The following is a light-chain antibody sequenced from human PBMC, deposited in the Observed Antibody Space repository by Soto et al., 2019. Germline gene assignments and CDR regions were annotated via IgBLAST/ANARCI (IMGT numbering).Light chain of an antibody. CDR1: SSDVGSYNL. V-gene: IGLV2-23*01. J-gene: IGLJ2*01. Sequence: QSALTQPASVSGSPGQSITISCTGTSSDVGSYNLVSWYQQHPGKAPKLMIYEGSKRPSGVSNRFSGSKSGNTASLTISGLQAEDEADYYCCSYAGSSFVVFGGGTKDTVL. CDR2: EGS. CDR3: CSYAGSSFVV.